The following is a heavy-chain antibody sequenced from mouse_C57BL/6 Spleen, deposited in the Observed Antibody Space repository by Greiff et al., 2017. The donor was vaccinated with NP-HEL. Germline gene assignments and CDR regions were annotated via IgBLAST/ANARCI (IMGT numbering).Heavy chain of an antibody. Sequence: VQLQQSGGGLVKPGGSLKLSCAASGFTFSDYGMHWVRQAPEKGLEWVAYISSGSSTIYYADTVKGRFTISSDNAKNTLFLQMTSLRSEDTAMYYCARPHYHTLCGFAYWGQGTPVTVSA. CDR2: ISSGSSTI. CDR3: ARPHYHTLCGFAY. J-gene: IGHJ3*01. V-gene: IGHV5-17*01. CDR1: GFTFSDYG. D-gene: IGHD5-1-1*01.